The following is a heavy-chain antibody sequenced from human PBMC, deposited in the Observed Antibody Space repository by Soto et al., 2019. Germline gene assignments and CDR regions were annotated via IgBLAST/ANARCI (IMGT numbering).Heavy chain of an antibody. V-gene: IGHV1-69*01. CDR3: ARDPRGDSTYYYGMDV. J-gene: IGHJ6*02. CDR1: GGTFSSYA. CDR2: IIPIFGTA. D-gene: IGHD2-21*01. Sequence: QVQLVQSGAEVKKPGSSVKVSCKASGGTFSSYAISWVRQAPGQGLEWMGGIIPIFGTANYAQKSQGRVTITADESTSTAYMELSSLRSEDTAVYYCARDPRGDSTYYYGMDVWGQGTTVTVSS.